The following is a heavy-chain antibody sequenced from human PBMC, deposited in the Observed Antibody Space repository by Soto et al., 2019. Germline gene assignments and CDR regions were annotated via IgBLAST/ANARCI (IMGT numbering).Heavy chain of an antibody. D-gene: IGHD3-22*01. CDR3: ARTVVVVVPDNFDH. CDR2: IKQDGSEK. CDR1: GFTIGDFW. V-gene: IGHV3-7*01. Sequence: PGGSLRLSCAASGFTIGDFWMSWVRQAPGKGLEWVANIKQDGSEKYYVGSVKGRFTISRNSAKNSLYLQMDNLRGEDTAVYYCARTVVVVVPDNFDHWGKGTLVTVSS. J-gene: IGHJ4*02.